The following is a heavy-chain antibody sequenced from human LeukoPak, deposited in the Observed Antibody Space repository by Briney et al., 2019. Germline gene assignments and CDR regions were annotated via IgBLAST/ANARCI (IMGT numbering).Heavy chain of an antibody. J-gene: IGHJ5*02. CDR3: ARCPIAVAGIRSQNWFDP. CDR1: GYTFTSYD. CDR2: VNPNSGNT. D-gene: IGHD6-19*01. Sequence: GASVKVSCKASGYTFTSYDINWVRQATGQGLEWMGWVNPNSGNTGYAQNFQGRVTMTRNTSISTAYMELSSLKSEDTAVYYCARCPIAVAGIRSQNWFDPWGQGTLVTVSS. V-gene: IGHV1-8*01.